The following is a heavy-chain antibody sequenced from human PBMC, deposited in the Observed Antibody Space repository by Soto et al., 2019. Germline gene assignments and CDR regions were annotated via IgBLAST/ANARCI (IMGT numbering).Heavy chain of an antibody. CDR2: ISAYNGNT. CDR3: ARDCRYYYDSSGYRPVSYGMDV. V-gene: IGHV1-18*01. Sequence: GPVKVSCKASGYTFTSYGISWVRQAPGQGLEWMGWISAYNGNTNYAQKLQGRVTMTTDTSTSTAYMELRSLRSDDTAVYYCARDCRYYYDSSGYRPVSYGMDVWGQGTTVTVSS. J-gene: IGHJ6*02. D-gene: IGHD3-22*01. CDR1: GYTFTSYG.